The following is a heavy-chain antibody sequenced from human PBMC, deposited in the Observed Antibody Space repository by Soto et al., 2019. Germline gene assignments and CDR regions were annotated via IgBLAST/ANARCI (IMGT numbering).Heavy chain of an antibody. D-gene: IGHD2-2*01. CDR3: TTRPNIVLVPAVTNPMDV. Sequence: PGGSLRLSCAASGFTFSNAWMNWVRQAPGKGLEWVGRIKSKTDGGTTDYAAPVKGRFTISRDDSKNTLYLQMNSLKTEDTAVYYCTTRPNIVLVPAVTNPMDVWGQGTTVTVSS. CDR1: GFTFSNAW. J-gene: IGHJ6*02. CDR2: IKSKTDGGTT. V-gene: IGHV3-15*07.